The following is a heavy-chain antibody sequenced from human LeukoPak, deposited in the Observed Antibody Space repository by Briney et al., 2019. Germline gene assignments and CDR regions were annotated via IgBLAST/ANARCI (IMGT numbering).Heavy chain of an antibody. Sequence: GGSLRLSCAASGFTFSNYWMDWVRQAPGKGLEWVANIKQDGSEKNYVDSVKGRFIISRDNAKNSLYLQMNTLRADDTAVYYCARDGFGTGSNWGQGTLVTISS. CDR2: IKQDGSEK. D-gene: IGHD3-16*01. V-gene: IGHV3-7*03. CDR1: GFTFSNYW. CDR3: ARDGFGTGSN. J-gene: IGHJ4*02.